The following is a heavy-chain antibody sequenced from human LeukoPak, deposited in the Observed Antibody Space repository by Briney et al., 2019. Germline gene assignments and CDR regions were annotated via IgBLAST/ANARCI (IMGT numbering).Heavy chain of an antibody. J-gene: IGHJ4*02. CDR1: GFSFRNYH. CDR2: ITSGGESA. CDR3: VRRDVIGGYSYDY. V-gene: IGHV3-64*02. D-gene: IGHD5-18*01. Sequence: GGSLRLSCAASGFSFRNYHMHWVRQPPGKRLEYVSAITSGGESAYYADSMKGRFTVSKDNSKNTLYLEMGSLRAEDMAVYYCVRRDVIGGYSYDYWGQGTLVTVSS.